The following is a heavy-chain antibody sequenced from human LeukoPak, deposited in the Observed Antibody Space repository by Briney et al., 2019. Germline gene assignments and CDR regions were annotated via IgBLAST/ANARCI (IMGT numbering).Heavy chain of an antibody. CDR2: ISSSSSYI. J-gene: IGHJ4*02. V-gene: IGHV3-21*01. CDR3: ASVRYFDWLFDY. Sequence: PGGSLRLSCAASGFTFSSYSMNWVRQAPGKGLEWVSSISSSSSYIYYADSVKGRFTISRDNAENSLYLQMNSLRAEDTAVYYCASVRYFDWLFDYWGQGTLVTVSS. CDR1: GFTFSSYS. D-gene: IGHD3-9*01.